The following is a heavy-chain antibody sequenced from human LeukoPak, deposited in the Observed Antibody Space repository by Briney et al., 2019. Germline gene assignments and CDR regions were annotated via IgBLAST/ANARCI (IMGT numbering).Heavy chain of an antibody. D-gene: IGHD5-18*01. J-gene: IGHJ4*02. Sequence: ASVKVSCKASGYTFTNHYMHWVRQAPGQGLEWMGIINPSGGSTSYAQKFQGRVTMTRDTSTSTVYMELSSLRSEDTAVYYCARPRINTAMVPSDFDYWGQGTLVSVSS. CDR1: GYTFTNHY. V-gene: IGHV1-46*01. CDR3: ARPRINTAMVPSDFDY. CDR2: INPSGGST.